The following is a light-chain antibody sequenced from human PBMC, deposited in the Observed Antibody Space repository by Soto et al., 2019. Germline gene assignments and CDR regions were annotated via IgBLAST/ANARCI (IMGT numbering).Light chain of an antibody. CDR1: QSLLHSNGYNY. CDR2: DKS. CDR3: QQSWHWPSNT. J-gene: IGKJ5*01. V-gene: IGKV2-28*01. Sequence: DIVMPQSPLSLPVTPGEPASVSCRSSQSLLHSNGYNYLDWYQQKPGQAPRLLIFDKSSRAPGVPARFSGSGTGTDFTLTISSLEPEDFGVYYCQQSWHWPSNTCGQGTRLEIK.